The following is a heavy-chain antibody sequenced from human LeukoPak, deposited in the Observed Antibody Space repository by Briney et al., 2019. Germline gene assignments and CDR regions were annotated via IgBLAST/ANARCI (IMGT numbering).Heavy chain of an antibody. Sequence: ASVKVSCKASGYTFTSYDINGVRQATGQGREWTGWMNPNSGNTGYAQKFQGRVTMTRNTSISTAYMELSSLRSEDTAVYYCARGDSSSSGYFDYWGQGTLVTVSS. CDR3: ARGDSSSSGYFDY. J-gene: IGHJ4*02. CDR1: GYTFTSYD. V-gene: IGHV1-8*01. D-gene: IGHD6-6*01. CDR2: MNPNSGNT.